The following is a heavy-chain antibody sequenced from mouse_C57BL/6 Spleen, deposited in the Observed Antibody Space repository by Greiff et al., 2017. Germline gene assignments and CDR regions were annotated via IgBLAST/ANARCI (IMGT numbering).Heavy chain of an antibody. V-gene: IGHV1-61*01. J-gene: IGHJ3*01. CDR2: IYPSDSET. CDR1: GYTFTSYW. Sequence: QVQLQQPGAELVRPGSSVKLSCTASGYTFTSYWLDWVKQRPGQGLEWIGNIYPSDSETHYNQKFKDKATLTVDKSSSTAYMQLSSLTSEDSAVYYCSRGGFYDGYYEAYWGQGTLVTVSA. D-gene: IGHD2-3*01. CDR3: SRGGFYDGYYEAY.